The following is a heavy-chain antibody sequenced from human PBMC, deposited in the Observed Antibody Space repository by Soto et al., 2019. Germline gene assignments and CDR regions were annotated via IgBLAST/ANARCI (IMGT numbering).Heavy chain of an antibody. CDR2: ISYSGST. CDR1: GGSISSDSYY. Sequence: ETLSLTCTVSGGSISSDSYYWGWIRQSPEKGLEWIASISYSGSTYYNPTLKSRVTISVDTSKNQFSLKLSSVTAADTAVYYCAGTSGTFYTPIDYWGKGTLVTVSS. CDR3: AGTSGTFYTPIDY. D-gene: IGHD2-2*02. V-gene: IGHV4-39*07. J-gene: IGHJ4*02.